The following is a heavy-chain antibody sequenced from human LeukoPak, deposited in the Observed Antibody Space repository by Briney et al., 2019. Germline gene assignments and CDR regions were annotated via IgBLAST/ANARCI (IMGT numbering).Heavy chain of an antibody. D-gene: IGHD6-19*01. J-gene: IGHJ4*02. Sequence: GGSLRLSCAASGFTFGSNWMSWVRQAPGKGLDGVAHINQDGSVRYYVDSVKGRFTISRDNTKNSLYLQMNNLRVDDTAIYYCARDPSTASAWFYFDLWGQGTLVTVSS. V-gene: IGHV3-7*01. CDR2: INQDGSVR. CDR1: GFTFGSNW. CDR3: ARDPSTASAWFYFDL.